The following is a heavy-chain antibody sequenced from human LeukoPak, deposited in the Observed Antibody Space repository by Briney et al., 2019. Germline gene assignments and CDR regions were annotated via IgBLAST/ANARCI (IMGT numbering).Heavy chain of an antibody. D-gene: IGHD6-13*01. CDR2: INHGGST. CDR1: GGSFSDYY. CDR3: ARAPYSSSWYLSWFDP. V-gene: IGHV4-34*01. Sequence: PSETLSLTCAVYGGSFSDYYWSWVRQPPEKGLEWIGQINHGGSTNYNPSLQSRVTMSVDTSKNQFSLKLSSVTAADTAVYYCARAPYSSSWYLSWFDPWGQGTLVTVSS. J-gene: IGHJ5*02.